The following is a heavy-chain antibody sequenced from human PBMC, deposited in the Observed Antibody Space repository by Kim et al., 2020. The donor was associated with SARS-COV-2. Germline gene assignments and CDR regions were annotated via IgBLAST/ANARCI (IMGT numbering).Heavy chain of an antibody. V-gene: IGHV3-74*01. J-gene: IGHJ4*02. CDR3: ARVYSNYGGNYYFDY. Sequence: GGSLRLSCAASGFTFSSYWMHWVRQAPGKGLVWVSRINSDGSSTSYADSVKGRFTISRDNAKNTLYLQMNSLRAEDTTVYYCARVYSNYGGNYYFDYWGQGTLVTVSS. CDR1: GFTFSSYW. D-gene: IGHD4-4*01. CDR2: INSDGSST.